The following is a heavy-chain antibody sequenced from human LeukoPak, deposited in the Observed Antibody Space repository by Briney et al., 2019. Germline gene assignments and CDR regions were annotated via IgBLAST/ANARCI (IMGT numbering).Heavy chain of an antibody. CDR3: AKDPSGSGSYYPAYMDV. V-gene: IGHV3-30*02. D-gene: IGHD3-10*01. J-gene: IGHJ6*03. CDR2: IRYDGSNE. CDR1: GFTFSSYG. Sequence: GGSLRLSCAASGFTFSSYGMHWVRQAPGKGLEWVAFIRYDGSNEYYADSVKGRFTISRDNSKNTLYLQMNSLRAEDTAVYYCAKDPSGSGSYYPAYMDVWGKGTTVTVSS.